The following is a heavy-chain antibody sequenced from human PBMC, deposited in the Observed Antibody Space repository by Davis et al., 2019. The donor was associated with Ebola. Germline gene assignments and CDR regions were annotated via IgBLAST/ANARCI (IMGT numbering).Heavy chain of an antibody. CDR1: GGSSSRYY. CDR2: INHSGST. D-gene: IGHD2-15*01. V-gene: IGHV4-34*01. CDR3: ARLRGSCHRAFYYYGMDV. J-gene: IGHJ6*02. Sequence: SETLSLTCAVYGGSSSRYYWSWIRQPPGKGREWIGEINHSGSTNYNPSLKRRVTISVDTSKNQFSLKLSSVTAADTAVYYCARLRGSCHRAFYYYGMDVWGQGTTVTVSS.